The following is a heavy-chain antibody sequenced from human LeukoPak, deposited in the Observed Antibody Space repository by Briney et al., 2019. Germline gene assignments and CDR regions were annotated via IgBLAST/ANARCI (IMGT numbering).Heavy chain of an antibody. J-gene: IGHJ4*02. Sequence: GGSLRLSCVGSGLTINRVGMVWVRQAPGSGLEIVSAITGDGETTYYADSVKARFTISRDSSKNTVDLQMDRLRPEDMAVYYCARGMTSDYDLALDYRGQGTLVTVSS. D-gene: IGHD5-12*01. CDR1: GLTINRVG. V-gene: IGHV3-64*02. CDR2: ITGDGETT. CDR3: ARGMTSDYDLALDY.